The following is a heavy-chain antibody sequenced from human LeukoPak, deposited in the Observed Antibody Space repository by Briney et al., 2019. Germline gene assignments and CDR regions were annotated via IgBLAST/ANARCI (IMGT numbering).Heavy chain of an antibody. V-gene: IGHV4-59*01. Sequence: PSETLSLTCTVSGGSISSYYWSWIRQPPGKGLEWIGYIYYSGSTNYNPSLKSRVTISVDTSKNQFSLKLSSGTAADTAVYYCARGDSSPWYFDLWGRGTLVTVSS. CDR1: GGSISSYY. D-gene: IGHD6-13*01. CDR2: IYYSGST. J-gene: IGHJ2*01. CDR3: ARGDSSPWYFDL.